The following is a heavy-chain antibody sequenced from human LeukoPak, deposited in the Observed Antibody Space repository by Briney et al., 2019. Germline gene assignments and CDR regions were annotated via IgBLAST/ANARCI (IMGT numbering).Heavy chain of an antibody. CDR3: ARGEYSYERYYYYYMDV. J-gene: IGHJ6*03. Sequence: ASVKVSCKASGYTFTSYDINWVRQATGQGLEWMGWMNPSSGNTGYAQKFQGRVTMTRNTSISTAYMELSSLRSEDTAVYYCARGEYSYERYYYYYMDVWGKGTTVTISS. V-gene: IGHV1-8*01. D-gene: IGHD5-18*01. CDR1: GYTFTSYD. CDR2: MNPSSGNT.